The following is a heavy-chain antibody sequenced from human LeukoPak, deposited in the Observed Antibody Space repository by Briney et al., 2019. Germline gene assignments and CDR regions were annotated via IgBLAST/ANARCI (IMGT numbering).Heavy chain of an antibody. CDR1: GFTFSSYS. D-gene: IGHD3-10*01. J-gene: IGHJ6*02. Sequence: GGSLRLACTASGFTFSSYSMNWVRQAPGKGLEWVSSISSSRSYRYYADSVKGRFTISRDNAENSLYLQMNSLGGEDTAVYYCARDLRHMVRGVINDYYYGMDVWGQGTTVTVSS. CDR3: ARDLRHMVRGVINDYYYGMDV. CDR2: ISSSRSYR. V-gene: IGHV3-21*01.